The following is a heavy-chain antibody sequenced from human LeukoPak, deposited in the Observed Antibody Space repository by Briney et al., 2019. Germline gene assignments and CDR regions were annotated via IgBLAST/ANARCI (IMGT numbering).Heavy chain of an antibody. D-gene: IGHD6-13*01. V-gene: IGHV3-21*01. CDR1: GFTFSNYA. Sequence: GGSLRLSCAASGFTFSNYAMNWVRQAPGKGLEWVSSISGRSTDIYYADSVKGRFTISRDNAKNSLYLQMNSLRAEDTAVYYCAREDLIAAAGPNWFDPWGQGTLVTVSS. CDR3: AREDLIAAAGPNWFDP. J-gene: IGHJ5*02. CDR2: ISGRSTDI.